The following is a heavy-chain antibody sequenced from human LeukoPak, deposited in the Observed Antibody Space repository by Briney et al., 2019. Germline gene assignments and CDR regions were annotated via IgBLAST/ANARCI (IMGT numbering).Heavy chain of an antibody. CDR2: IDASDSYT. CDR1: GYSFTSYR. CDR3: SRQDY. J-gene: IGHJ4*02. Sequence: GESLKISCKGSGYSFTSYRISWVRQMPGKGLEWMGRIDASDSYTNYSPSFQGHVTISVDTSINTAYLQWYSLKASDTAMYFYSRQDYWGQGTLVTVSS. V-gene: IGHV5-10-1*01.